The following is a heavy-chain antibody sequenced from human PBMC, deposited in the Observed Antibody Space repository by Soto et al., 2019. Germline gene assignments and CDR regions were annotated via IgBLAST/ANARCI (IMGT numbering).Heavy chain of an antibody. D-gene: IGHD3-16*01. CDR2: VSGGGIT. V-gene: IGHV3-23*01. Sequence: EVQLLESGGGLVQPGGSLRLSCSDSGFTFSSHDMIWVSQAPGKGLEWVSGVSGGGITSYADSEKGRFTISRDKSRNTLYLQMNSLRVEDTAVYYCVKGFWGDYWGQGTLVTVSS. J-gene: IGHJ4*02. CDR1: GFTFSSHD. CDR3: VKGFWGDY.